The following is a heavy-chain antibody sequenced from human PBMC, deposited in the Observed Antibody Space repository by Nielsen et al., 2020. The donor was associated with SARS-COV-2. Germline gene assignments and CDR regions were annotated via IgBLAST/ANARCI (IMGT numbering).Heavy chain of an antibody. CDR3: AKDIQLWLLGAFDI. D-gene: IGHD5-18*01. V-gene: IGHV3-23*01. J-gene: IGHJ3*02. Sequence: GESLKISCAASGFTFSSYAMCWVRQAPGKGLEWVSAISGSGGSTYYADSVKGRFTISRDNSKNTLYLQMNSLRAEDTAVYYCAKDIQLWLLGAFDIWGQGTMVTVSS. CDR2: ISGSGGST. CDR1: GFTFSSYA.